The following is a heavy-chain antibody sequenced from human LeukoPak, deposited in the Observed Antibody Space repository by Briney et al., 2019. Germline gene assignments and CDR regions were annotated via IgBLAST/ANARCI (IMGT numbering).Heavy chain of an antibody. CDR2: INPKSGGT. V-gene: IGHV1-2*02. CDR3: VRDAIAAAGTGG. J-gene: IGHJ4*02. Sequence: ASVKVSCKASGYTFTDYYMHWVRQAPGQGLEWMGWINPKSGGTNYAQNFQGRVTMTRDTSISTVYMELSGLTSDDRAVYYCVRDAIAAAGTGGWGQGTLVNVSS. D-gene: IGHD6-13*01. CDR1: GYTFTDYY.